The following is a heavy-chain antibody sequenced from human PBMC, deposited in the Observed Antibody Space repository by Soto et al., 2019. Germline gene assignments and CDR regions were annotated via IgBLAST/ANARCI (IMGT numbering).Heavy chain of an antibody. J-gene: IGHJ6*02. V-gene: IGHV3-15*07. CDR2: IKSKTDGGTT. CDR1: GFTFSNAW. Sequence: GGSLGLSCAASGFTFSNAWMNWVRQAPGKGLEWVGRIKSKTDGGTTDYAAPVKGRFTISRDDSKNTLYLQMNSLKTEDTAVYHCTTSTVTPENYYYYCMDVWGQGTTVTVSS. CDR3: TTSTVTPENYYYYCMDV. D-gene: IGHD4-4*01.